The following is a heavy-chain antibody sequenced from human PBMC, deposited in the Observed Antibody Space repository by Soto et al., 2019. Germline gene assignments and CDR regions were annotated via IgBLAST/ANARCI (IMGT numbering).Heavy chain of an antibody. Sequence: EVQLVESGGGLVQPGGSLRLSCAASGFTFSSYWMHWVRQAPAKGLVWVSRINSDGSSTSYADSVKGRFTISRDNAKNTLYLQMNSLRAEDTAVYYCARDPHYFYDSTGYYDYWGQGTLVTVSS. CDR3: ARDPHYFYDSTGYYDY. V-gene: IGHV3-74*01. CDR2: INSDGSST. J-gene: IGHJ4*02. CDR1: GFTFSSYW. D-gene: IGHD3-22*01.